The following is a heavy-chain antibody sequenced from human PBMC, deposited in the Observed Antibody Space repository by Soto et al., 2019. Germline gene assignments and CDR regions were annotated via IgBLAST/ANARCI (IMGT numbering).Heavy chain of an antibody. CDR3: ARDRDAYCSKGICSGPYFDY. J-gene: IGHJ4*02. D-gene: IGHD2-8*01. CDR2: ISDNSSVI. CDR1: GFTFSTYS. Sequence: GGSLRLSCAASGFTFSTYSINWVRQARGKGLEWISYISDNSSVIYYADAVKGRFTISRDNAKNSLYLQMNSLRDEDTAVYYCARDRDAYCSKGICSGPYFDYWGQGTLVTVSS. V-gene: IGHV3-48*02.